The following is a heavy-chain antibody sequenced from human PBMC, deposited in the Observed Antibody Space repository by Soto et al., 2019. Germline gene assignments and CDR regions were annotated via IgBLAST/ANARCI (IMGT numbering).Heavy chain of an antibody. J-gene: IGHJ3*02. D-gene: IGHD2-15*01. Sequence: QVQLVESGGGVVQPGRSLRLSCAASGFTFSSYGMHWVRQAPGKGLEWVAVIWYDGSNKYYADSVKGRFTISRDNSKNTLYLQMNSLRAEDTAVYYCARDHGCSGGSCYSPGAFDIWVQGTMVTVSS. CDR1: GFTFSSYG. V-gene: IGHV3-33*01. CDR2: IWYDGSNK. CDR3: ARDHGCSGGSCYSPGAFDI.